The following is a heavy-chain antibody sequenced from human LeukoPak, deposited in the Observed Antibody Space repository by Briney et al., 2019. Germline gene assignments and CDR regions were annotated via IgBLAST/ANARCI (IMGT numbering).Heavy chain of an antibody. CDR2: ISSSGGST. V-gene: IGHV3-23*01. D-gene: IGHD6-13*01. CDR3: AKPTLSSSWPYYYYYGMDV. Sequence: GGSLRLSCAASGFTFSSYAMSWVRQAPGKGLEWVSAISSSGGSTYYADSVKGRFTISRDNSKNTLYLQMNSLRAEDTAVYYCAKPTLSSSWPYYYYYGMDVWGQGTTVTVSS. J-gene: IGHJ6*02. CDR1: GFTFSSYA.